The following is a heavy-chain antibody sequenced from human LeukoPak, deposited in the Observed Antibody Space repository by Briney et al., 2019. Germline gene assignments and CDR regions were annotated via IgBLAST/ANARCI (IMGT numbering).Heavy chain of an antibody. CDR1: GYTFTSYG. CDR3: ARDPSDYYGSGSFDY. J-gene: IGHJ4*02. V-gene: IGHV1-18*01. CDR2: ISAYNGNT. Sequence: ASVKVSCKASGYTFTSYGISWVRQAPGQGLEWMGWISAYNGNTNYAQKLQGRVTMTRDTSTSTAYMELRSLRSDDTAVYSCARDPSDYYGSGSFDYWGQGTLVTVSS. D-gene: IGHD3-10*01.